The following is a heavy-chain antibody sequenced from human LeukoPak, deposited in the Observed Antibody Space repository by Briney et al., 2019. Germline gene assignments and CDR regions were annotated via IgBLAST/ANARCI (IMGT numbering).Heavy chain of an antibody. Sequence: SETLSLTCTVSGVSISSYYWSWIRQPAGKGLEWIGHIYTTGSTNYNPSLKSRVTMSVDTSKNQFSLKLSSVTAADTAVYYCARDSGSYYYYYYMDVWGKGTTVTVSS. J-gene: IGHJ6*03. V-gene: IGHV4-4*07. CDR1: GVSISSYY. CDR3: ARDSGSYYYYYYMDV. D-gene: IGHD1-26*01. CDR2: IYTTGST.